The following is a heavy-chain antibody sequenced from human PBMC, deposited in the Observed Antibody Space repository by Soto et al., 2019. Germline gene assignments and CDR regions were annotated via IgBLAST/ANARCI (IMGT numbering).Heavy chain of an antibody. CDR1: GGSISSGDYY. CDR3: ARGLLWFGELFPYYFDY. J-gene: IGHJ4*02. CDR2: IYYSGST. V-gene: IGHV4-30-4*01. D-gene: IGHD3-10*01. Sequence: TSETLSLTCTVSGGSISSGDYYWSWIRQPPGKGLEWIGYIYYSGSTYYNPSLKSRVTISVDTSKNKFSLKQSSVTAADTAVYYCARGLLWFGELFPYYFDYWGQGTLVTVSS.